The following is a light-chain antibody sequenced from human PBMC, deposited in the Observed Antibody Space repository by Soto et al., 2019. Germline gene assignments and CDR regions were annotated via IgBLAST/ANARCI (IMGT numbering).Light chain of an antibody. V-gene: IGKV1-5*01. J-gene: IGKJ4*01. CDR3: LQDYSFPLT. CDR2: DAS. CDR1: QSVSIW. Sequence: DIQMTQSPSTLSASVGDTVTITCRASQSVSIWLAWYQKKPGKAPQVLIWDASTLQRGVPSRFSGSGSGTEFTLTISSLQPEDSATYYCLQDYSFPLTFGGGTKVDIK.